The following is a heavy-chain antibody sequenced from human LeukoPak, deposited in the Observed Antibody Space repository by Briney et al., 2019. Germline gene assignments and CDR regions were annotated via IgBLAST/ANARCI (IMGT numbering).Heavy chain of an antibody. D-gene: IGHD3-22*01. CDR3: ARNALGSSGYEGSFNI. CDR1: GYRFTSYC. CDR2: HYPDDSDI. V-gene: IGHV5-51*01. J-gene: IGHJ3*02. Sequence: GESLKISCMGSGYRFTSYCIGWVRQVPGQGLHWMGMHYPDDSDIRYTPSLQGHDTTSDDTSLSTAYPQWSGLNASDTAMYYCARNALGSSGYEGSFNIWAQGTMVTVSS.